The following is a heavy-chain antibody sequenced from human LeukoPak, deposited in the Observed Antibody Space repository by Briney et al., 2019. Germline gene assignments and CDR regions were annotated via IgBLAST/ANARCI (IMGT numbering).Heavy chain of an antibody. CDR2: IYYSGST. Sequence: PSETLSLTCTVSGGSISSYYWSWIRQPPGKGLEWIGYIYYSGSTNYNPSLKSRVTISVDTSKNQFSLKLSSVTAADTAVYYCARVSSITIFGVVIQWFDPWGQGTLVTVSS. V-gene: IGHV4-59*01. CDR1: GGSISSYY. D-gene: IGHD3-3*01. CDR3: ARVSSITIFGVVIQWFDP. J-gene: IGHJ5*02.